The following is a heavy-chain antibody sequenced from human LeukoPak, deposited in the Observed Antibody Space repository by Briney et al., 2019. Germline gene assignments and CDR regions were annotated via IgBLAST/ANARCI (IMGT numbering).Heavy chain of an antibody. Sequence: ASVKVSCKPSGYTFTGYYIHWVRQAPGQGLEWMGWINPNSGGTNYAQNFQGRVTMTRDTSISTAYMELSRLRSDDTAVYYCARAFSSSWYGPGDCWGQGTLVTVSS. CDR2: INPNSGGT. CDR3: ARAFSSSWYGPGDC. J-gene: IGHJ4*02. CDR1: GYTFTGYY. D-gene: IGHD6-13*01. V-gene: IGHV1-2*02.